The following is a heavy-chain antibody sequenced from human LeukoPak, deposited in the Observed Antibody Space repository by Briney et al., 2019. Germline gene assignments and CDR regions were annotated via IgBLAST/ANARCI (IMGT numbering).Heavy chain of an antibody. CDR1: GGSISSSSYY. Sequence: SETLSLTCTVSGGSISSSSYYWGWIRQPPGKGLEWIGNIYYDGSPYYNPSLKSRVNISVDTSKKQFSLKLSSVTAADTAVYYCARRLVIRSHDVFDIWGQGTMVTVSS. D-gene: IGHD3-16*02. V-gene: IGHV4-39*01. CDR3: ARRLVIRSHDVFDI. CDR2: IYYDGSP. J-gene: IGHJ3*02.